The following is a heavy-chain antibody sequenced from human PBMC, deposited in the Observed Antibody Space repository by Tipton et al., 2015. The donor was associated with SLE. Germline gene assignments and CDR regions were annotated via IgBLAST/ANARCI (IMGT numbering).Heavy chain of an antibody. CDR1: GFTFSSYW. J-gene: IGHJ4*02. CDR2: IKQDGSEK. Sequence: SLRLSCAASGFTFSSYWMGWVRQAPGKGLEWVANIKQDGSEKYYVDSVKGRFTISRDNAKNSLYLQMNSLRAEDTAVYYCAREDGSSSSPLDYWGQGTLVTVSS. CDR3: AREDGSSSSPLDY. V-gene: IGHV3-7*05. D-gene: IGHD6-6*01.